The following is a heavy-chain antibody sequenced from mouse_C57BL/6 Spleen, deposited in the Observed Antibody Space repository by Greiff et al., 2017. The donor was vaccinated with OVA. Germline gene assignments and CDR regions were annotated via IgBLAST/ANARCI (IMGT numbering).Heavy chain of an antibody. J-gene: IGHJ1*03. D-gene: IGHD1-1*01. Sequence: EVKLVESGGGLVKPGGSLKLSCAASGFTFSSYAMSWVRQTPEKRLEWVATISDGGSYTYYPDNVKGRFTISRDNAKNNLYLQMSHLKSEDTAMYYCAREPYYYGSSHWYFDVWGTGTTVTVSS. CDR2: ISDGGSYT. CDR3: AREPYYYGSSHWYFDV. CDR1: GFTFSSYA. V-gene: IGHV5-4*01.